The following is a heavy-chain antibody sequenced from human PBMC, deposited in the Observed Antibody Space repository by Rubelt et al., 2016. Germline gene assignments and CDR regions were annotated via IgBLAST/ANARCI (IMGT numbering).Heavy chain of an antibody. V-gene: IGHV4-39*07. D-gene: IGHD2-8*01. CDR3: ARGCTNGVCYPRRFDY. Sequence: QLQLQESGPGLVKPSETLSLTCTVSGGSISSSSYYWGWIRQPPGKGLEWIGSIYYSGSTYYNMSRKSLVTIVGDTDKNQLSRKLSSVTAAETAVYYCARGCTNGVCYPRRFDYWGQGTLVTVSS. CDR2: IYYSGST. CDR1: GGSISSSSYY. J-gene: IGHJ4*02.